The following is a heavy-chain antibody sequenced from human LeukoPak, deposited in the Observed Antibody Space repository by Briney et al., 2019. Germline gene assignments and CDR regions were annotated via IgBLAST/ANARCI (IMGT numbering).Heavy chain of an antibody. CDR2: ISSSSSYI. V-gene: IGHV3-21*01. J-gene: IGHJ4*02. CDR3: ARDPRIEMATIRWGGFPDY. Sequence: PGGSLRLSCAASGFTFSSYSMNWVRQAPGKGLEWVSSISSSSSYIYYADSVKGRFTISRDNAKNSLYLQMNSLRAEDTAVYYCARDPRIEMATIRWGGFPDYWGQGTLVTVSP. D-gene: IGHD5-24*01. CDR1: GFTFSSYS.